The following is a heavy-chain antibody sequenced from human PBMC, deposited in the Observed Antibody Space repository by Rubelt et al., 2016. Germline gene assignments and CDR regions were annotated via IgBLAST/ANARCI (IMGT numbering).Heavy chain of an antibody. Sequence: EVQLLESGGGLVQPGGSLRLSCAASGFTFSSYAMSWVRQAPGKGLAWVSAISGSGGSTYSADSVKGRFTISRDNSKNTLYLQMNSLRAEDTAVYYCAKGTGPRRGGTDYWGQGTLVTVSS. V-gene: IGHV3-23*01. CDR2: ISGSGGST. CDR1: GFTFSSYA. J-gene: IGHJ4*02. D-gene: IGHD3/OR15-3a*01. CDR3: AKGTGPRRGGTDY.